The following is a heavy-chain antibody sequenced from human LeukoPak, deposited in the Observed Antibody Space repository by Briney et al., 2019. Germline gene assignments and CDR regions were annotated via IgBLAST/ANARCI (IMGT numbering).Heavy chain of an antibody. D-gene: IGHD1-20*01. CDR3: ARQGQGYNWNDGKTNYNSFYMDV. CDR1: GYSIGSGYY. CDR2: LYHSGNT. J-gene: IGHJ6*03. V-gene: IGHV4-38-2*01. Sequence: SQTLSLTCAVSGYSIGSGYYWGWIRQPPGKGLEWIGSLYHSGNTYYKPSLKRRVTTSLDPATPQLSLMARSVTAADTAVYYCARQGQGYNWNDGKTNYNSFYMDVWGKGITVTVSS.